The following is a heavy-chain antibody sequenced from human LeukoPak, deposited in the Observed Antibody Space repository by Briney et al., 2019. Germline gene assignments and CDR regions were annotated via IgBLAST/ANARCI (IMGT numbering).Heavy chain of an antibody. V-gene: IGHV1-2*02. CDR2: SNPNSGGT. CDR3: ARGTEGITIFGVASRPFDY. J-gene: IGHJ4*02. Sequence: GASVTVSCKASGYTFTGYYMHWVRQAPGQGLEWSGGSNPNSGGTNYAQKFQGRVTMTRDTAISTAYMELSRLSSDDTAVYYCARGTEGITIFGVASRPFDYGGQGTLVTVS. D-gene: IGHD3-3*01. CDR1: GYTFTGYY.